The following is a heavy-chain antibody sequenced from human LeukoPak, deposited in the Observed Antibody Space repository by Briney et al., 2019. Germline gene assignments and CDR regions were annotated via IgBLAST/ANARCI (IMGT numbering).Heavy chain of an antibody. D-gene: IGHD6-6*01. Sequence: SETLSLTCTVSGGSISSYYWSWIRQPPGKGLEWIGYIYYSGSTNYNPSLKSRVTISVDTSKNQFSLKLSSVTAADTAVYYCAREEREYSSSLGFDPWAREPWSPSPQ. CDR3: AREEREYSSSLGFDP. J-gene: IGHJ5*02. V-gene: IGHV4-59*01. CDR1: GGSISSYY. CDR2: IYYSGST.